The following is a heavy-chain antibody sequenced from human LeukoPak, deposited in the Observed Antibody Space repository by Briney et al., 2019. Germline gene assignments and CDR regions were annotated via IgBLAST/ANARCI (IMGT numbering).Heavy chain of an antibody. D-gene: IGHD1-1*01. Sequence: PGGSVRLSCAASGFVFSDYWMSWVRQAPGKGLEWVANIKQDGSEKYYVDSVKGRFTISRDIAKNSLYLQMNSLRAEDTAVYYCARDGRTRRTTGTTDWFDPWGQGTLVTVSS. V-gene: IGHV3-7*01. CDR3: ARDGRTRRTTGTTDWFDP. J-gene: IGHJ5*02. CDR1: GFVFSDYW. CDR2: IKQDGSEK.